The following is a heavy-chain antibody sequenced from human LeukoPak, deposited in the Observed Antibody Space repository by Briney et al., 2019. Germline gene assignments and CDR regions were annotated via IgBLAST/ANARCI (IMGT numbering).Heavy chain of an antibody. D-gene: IGHD6-13*01. J-gene: IGHJ4*02. Sequence: SETLSLTCTVSGGFISSSSYYWGWIRQPPGKGLEWIGSIYYSGSTTYNPSLKSRVTISVDTSKNQLSLKLSSVTAADTAVYYCARHWETSSWYVDYWGQGTLVTVSS. CDR1: GGFISSSSYY. CDR2: IYYSGST. V-gene: IGHV4-39*01. CDR3: ARHWETSSWYVDY.